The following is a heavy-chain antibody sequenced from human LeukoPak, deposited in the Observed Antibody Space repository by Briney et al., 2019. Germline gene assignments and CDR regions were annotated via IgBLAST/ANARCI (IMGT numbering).Heavy chain of an antibody. J-gene: IGHJ4*02. V-gene: IGHV1-69*13. D-gene: IGHD5-24*01. CDR1: GGTFSSYA. CDR3: AREGREMATIQRMDEVYYFDY. Sequence: SVKVSCKASGGTFSSYAISWVRQAPGQGLEWMGGIIPIFGTANYAQKFQGRVTITADESTSTAYMELSSLRSEDTAVYYCAREGREMATIQRMDEVYYFDYWGQGTLVTVSS. CDR2: IIPIFGTA.